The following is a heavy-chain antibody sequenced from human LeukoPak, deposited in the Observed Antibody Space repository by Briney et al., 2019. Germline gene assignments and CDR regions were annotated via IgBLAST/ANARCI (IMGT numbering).Heavy chain of an antibody. J-gene: IGHJ1*01. CDR3: AKDDAWGRFYH. CDR1: GFTVSSNS. V-gene: IGHV3-23*01. CDR2: SSSIGGRT. D-gene: IGHD3-16*01. Sequence: LPGGSLRLSCTVSGFTVSSNSMSWVRQAPGKGLEWVSGSSSIGGRTYYADSVKGRFTVTRDNSRNTLHLQMNSLRVEDTGVYYCAKDDAWGRFYHWGQGTLVTVSS.